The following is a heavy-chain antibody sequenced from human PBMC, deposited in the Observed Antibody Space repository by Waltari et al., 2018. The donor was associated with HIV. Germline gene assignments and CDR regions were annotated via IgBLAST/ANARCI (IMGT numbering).Heavy chain of an antibody. D-gene: IGHD1-20*01. Sequence: QVLLMQSGAEVKKPGASVKVSCKASGYIFSEYHIHWGRQAPGQGPEWMGWINPSGGCTNYAQKSQDRVTMSKDASITTAYMELKRLMFEDSAVYYGVRVVSSGNWAFDIWGQGTKVTVS. CDR2: INPSGGCT. J-gene: IGHJ3*02. CDR1: GYIFSEYH. V-gene: IGHV1-2*02. CDR3: VRVVSSGNWAFDI.